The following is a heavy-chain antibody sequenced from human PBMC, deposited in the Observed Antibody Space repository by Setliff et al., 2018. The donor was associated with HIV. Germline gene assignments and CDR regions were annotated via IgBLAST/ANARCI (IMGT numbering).Heavy chain of an antibody. J-gene: IGHJ5*02. CDR3: ARDPIRAVGVDFWSATNNWFGP. D-gene: IGHD3-3*01. Sequence: ASVKVSCKSSGYTFSDYYMHWVRQAPGQGLEWMGIVNAKSGSTHYARKFQGRVTMTRDTATSTVYMELSSLRSEDTAVYYCARDPIRAVGVDFWSATNNWFGPWGQGTLVTVSS. CDR1: GYTFSDYY. V-gene: IGHV1-46*01. CDR2: VNAKSGST.